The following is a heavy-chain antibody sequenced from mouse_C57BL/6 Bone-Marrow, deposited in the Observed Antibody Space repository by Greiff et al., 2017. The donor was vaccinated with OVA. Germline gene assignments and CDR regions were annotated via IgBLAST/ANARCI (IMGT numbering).Heavy chain of an antibody. D-gene: IGHD1-1*01. V-gene: IGHV5-12*01. CDR1: GFTFSDYY. CDR3: ARRGVVAPFDY. CDR2: ISNGGGST. J-gene: IGHJ2*01. Sequence: EVKVEESGGGLVQPGGSLKLSCAASGFTFSDYYMYWVRQTPEKRLEWVAYISNGGGSTYYPDTVKGRFTISRDNAKNTLYLQMSRLKSEDTAMYYCARRGVVAPFDYWGQGTTLTVSS.